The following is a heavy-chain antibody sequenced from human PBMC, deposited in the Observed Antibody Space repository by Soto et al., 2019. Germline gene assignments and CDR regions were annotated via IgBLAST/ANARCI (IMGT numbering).Heavy chain of an antibody. CDR3: ARLFNYYDATSGYAEYYFDY. CDR1: GDSISSSGYY. Sequence: QVQLQESGPGLVKPSQTLSLTCTVSGDSISSSGYYWSWVRQHPGKGLEWIGNIYNSGSAHYNPSLQSRVTMAVDTSKNQFSLNLSSVTAADTAVYYCARLFNYYDATSGYAEYYFDYWGQGTLVTVSS. CDR2: IYNSGSA. D-gene: IGHD3-22*01. V-gene: IGHV4-31*03. J-gene: IGHJ4*02.